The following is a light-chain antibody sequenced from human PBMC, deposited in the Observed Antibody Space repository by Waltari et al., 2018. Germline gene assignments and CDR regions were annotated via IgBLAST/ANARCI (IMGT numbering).Light chain of an antibody. CDR2: QAS. CDR1: QSVSNW. CDR3: QHYNNFPWT. Sequence: DIQMTQSPSTLSASIADRVTIPCRASQSVSNWLAWFQQMPRKAPKILIYQASTLAPGVPSRFSGSGSGTEFTLTISSLQPNDFATYYCQHYNNFPWTFGQGTRVEIK. V-gene: IGKV1-5*03. J-gene: IGKJ1*01.